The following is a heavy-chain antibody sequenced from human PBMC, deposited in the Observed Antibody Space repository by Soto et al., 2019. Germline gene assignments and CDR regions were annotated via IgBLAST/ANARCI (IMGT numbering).Heavy chain of an antibody. CDR1: GGSISSGDYY. CDR3: ARGLADFKAGDY. V-gene: IGHV4-30-4*01. D-gene: IGHD6-13*01. Sequence: QVQLQESGPGLVKPSQTLSLTCTVSGGSISSGDYYWSWIRQPPGKGLEWVGYIYYSGSTYYNPSLKSRVTISVDTSKNPFSLKLSSVTAADTAVYYCARGLADFKAGDYWGQGTLVTVSS. CDR2: IYYSGST. J-gene: IGHJ4*02.